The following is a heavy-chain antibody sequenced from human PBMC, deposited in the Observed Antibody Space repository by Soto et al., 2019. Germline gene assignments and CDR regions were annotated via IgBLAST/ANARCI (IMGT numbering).Heavy chain of an antibody. D-gene: IGHD3-16*01. CDR1: GFTFSSYA. J-gene: IGHJ4*02. Sequence: GGSLRLSCAASGFTFSSYAMSWVRQAPGKGLEWVSAISGSGGSTYYADSVKGRFTISRDNSKNTLYLQMNSLRAEDTAVYYCAKDRFRYDYVWGAFDYWGQGTLVTVSS. CDR3: AKDRFRYDYVWGAFDY. V-gene: IGHV3-23*01. CDR2: ISGSGGST.